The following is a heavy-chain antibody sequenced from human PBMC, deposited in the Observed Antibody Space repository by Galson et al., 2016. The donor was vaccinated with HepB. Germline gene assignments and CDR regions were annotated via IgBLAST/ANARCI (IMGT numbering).Heavy chain of an antibody. V-gene: IGHV3-9*01. CDR1: GFTFDDYA. CDR3: AKDIDSTLDWYFDI. Sequence: SLRLSCAASGFTFDDYAMHWVRQAPGKGLEWVSSISWNGGNTDYADSVKGRFTISRDNAENSLHLQMDSLRTEDTALYYCAKDIDSTLDWYFDIWGRGTLVTVAS. CDR2: ISWNGGNT. J-gene: IGHJ2*01.